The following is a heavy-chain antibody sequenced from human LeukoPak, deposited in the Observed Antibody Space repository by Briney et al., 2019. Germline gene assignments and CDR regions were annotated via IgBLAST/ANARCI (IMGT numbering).Heavy chain of an antibody. CDR1: GDSFSSFH. Sequence: SETLSLTCSVSGDSFSSFHWHWIRQPPGKGLEWIGYIFHTGSTNYNPSLERRVTMSVDTSKNQFSLHLTSVTAADTAVYYCAKVPGRYLDFLWYFDLWGRGTLVTLSS. J-gene: IGHJ2*01. D-gene: IGHD3-9*01. V-gene: IGHV4-59*12. CDR3: AKVPGRYLDFLWYFDL. CDR2: IFHTGST.